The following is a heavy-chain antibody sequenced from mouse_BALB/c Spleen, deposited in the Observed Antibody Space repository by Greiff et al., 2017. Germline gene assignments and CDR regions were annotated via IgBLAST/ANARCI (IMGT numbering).Heavy chain of an antibody. J-gene: IGHJ4*01. CDR1: GFTFSSFG. CDR2: ISSGSSTI. CDR3: ARWRNGAMDY. Sequence: EVQLVESGGGLVQPGGSRKLSCAASGFTFSSFGMHWVRQAPEKGLEWVAYISSGSSTIYYADTVKGRFTISRDNPKNTLFLQMTSLRSEDTAMYYCARWRNGAMDYWGQGTSVTVSS. V-gene: IGHV5-17*02.